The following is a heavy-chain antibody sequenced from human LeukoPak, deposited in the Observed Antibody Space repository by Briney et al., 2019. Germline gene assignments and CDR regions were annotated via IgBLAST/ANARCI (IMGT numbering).Heavy chain of an antibody. CDR1: GYTFTGHY. J-gene: IGHJ6*03. CDR2: INPSGGST. CDR3: AREYRYKAYYDSSGYNHYYYYMDV. V-gene: IGHV1-46*01. Sequence: ASVKVSCKASGYTFTGHYMHWVRQAPGQGLEWMGIINPSGGSTSYAQKFQGRVTMTRDTSTNTVYMELSSLRSEDTAVYYCAREYRYKAYYDSSGYNHYYYYMDVWGKGTTVTISS. D-gene: IGHD3-22*01.